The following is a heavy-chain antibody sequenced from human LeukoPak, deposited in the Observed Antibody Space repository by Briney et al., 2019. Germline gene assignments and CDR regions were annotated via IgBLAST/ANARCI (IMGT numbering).Heavy chain of an antibody. CDR1: GYTFTGYY. D-gene: IGHD2-2*02. CDR3: ARGSYCSSPRCYMSYYYYGMDV. J-gene: IGHJ6*02. Sequence: ASVTVSCKASGYTFTGYYMHWVRQAPGQGLEWMGWINSNSSGTNYAQKFQGRVTMTRHTSITTAYMELSRLRSDDTAVYYCARGSYCSSPRCYMSYYYYGMDVWGQGTTVTVSS. V-gene: IGHV1-2*02. CDR2: INSNSSGT.